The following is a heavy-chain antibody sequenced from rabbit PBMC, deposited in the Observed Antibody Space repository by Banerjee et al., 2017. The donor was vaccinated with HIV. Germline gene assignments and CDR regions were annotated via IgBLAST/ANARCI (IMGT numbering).Heavy chain of an antibody. J-gene: IGHJ4*01. D-gene: IGHD6-1*01. CDR1: GFSFSSSYY. V-gene: IGHV1S45*01. CDR3: ARLTNSYAYFDL. CDR2: IDAGSSGIT. Sequence: QEQLEESGGDLVKPEGSLTLTCTASGFSFSSSYYMCWVRQAPGKGLEWIACIDAGSSGITYYASWAKGRFTISKTSSTTVTLQMTSLTAADTATYFCARLTNSYAYFDLWGPGTLVTVS.